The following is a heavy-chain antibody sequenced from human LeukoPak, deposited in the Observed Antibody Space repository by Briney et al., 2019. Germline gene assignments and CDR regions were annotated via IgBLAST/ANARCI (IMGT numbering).Heavy chain of an antibody. CDR2: INPNSGGT. V-gene: IGHV1-2*02. Sequence: GASVKVSCKASGYTFTGYYMHWVRQAPGQGLEWMGWINPNSGGTNYAQKFQGRVTMTRDTSISTAYMELSMLRSDDTAVYYCARDFRRLRFLEWLSSYYHMDVWGKGTTVTVSS. CDR1: GYTFTGYY. J-gene: IGHJ6*03. D-gene: IGHD3-3*01. CDR3: ARDFRRLRFLEWLSSYYHMDV.